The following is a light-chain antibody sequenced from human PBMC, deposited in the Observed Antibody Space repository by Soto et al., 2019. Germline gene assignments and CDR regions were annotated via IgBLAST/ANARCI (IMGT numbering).Light chain of an antibody. CDR3: QQYNSYPPET. CDR2: AAS. Sequence: DIQMTQSPSSLSASVGDRVTITCRASQSFSNNLNWYQQKPGKAPKLLICAASSLQSGVPSRFSGSGSGTDFTLTISSLQPEAFATYYCQQYNSYPPETFGQGTKVEIK. J-gene: IGKJ1*01. CDR1: QSFSNN. V-gene: IGKV1-39*01.